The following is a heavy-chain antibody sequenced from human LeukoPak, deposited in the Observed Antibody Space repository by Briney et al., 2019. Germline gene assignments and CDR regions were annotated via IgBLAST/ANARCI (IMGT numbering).Heavy chain of an antibody. V-gene: IGHV1-2*02. CDR1: GYTFTGYY. J-gene: IGHJ4*02. D-gene: IGHD6-19*01. Sequence: ASVKVSCKASGYTFTGYYMHWVRQAPGQGLEWMGWINPNSGGTNYAQKFQGRVTMTRDTSISTAYMELSRLRSDDTAVYCCAREAAVAGTKPWGNDYWGQGTLVTVSS. CDR2: INPNSGGT. CDR3: AREAAVAGTKPWGNDY.